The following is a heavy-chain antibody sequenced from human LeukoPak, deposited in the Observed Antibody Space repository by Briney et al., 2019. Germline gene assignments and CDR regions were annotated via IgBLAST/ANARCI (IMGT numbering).Heavy chain of an antibody. CDR3: ARARGEDYGDYVTLYFDF. CDR2: ISGSSSYT. CDR1: GFTFSVYH. D-gene: IGHD4-17*01. J-gene: IGHJ4*02. V-gene: IGHV3-11*05. Sequence: GGSLRLSCAVSGFTFSVYHMSWIRQAPGKGLEWVSYISGSSSYTNYADSVTGRFTISRDNAKNSLYLQMNSLRAADTAVYYCARARGEDYGDYVTLYFDFWGQGTLVTVSS.